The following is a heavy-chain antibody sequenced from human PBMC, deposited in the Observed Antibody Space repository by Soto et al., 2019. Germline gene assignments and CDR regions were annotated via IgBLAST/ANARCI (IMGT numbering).Heavy chain of an antibody. Sequence: QVQLVQSGAEVKKPGSSVKVSCKASGGTFSSYAISWVRQAPGQGLEWMGGIIPIFGTANYAQKFQGRVTITADKSTSTAYMELSSLRSEDTAMYYCARGGSYYDSSGYYRGFGYWGQGTLVTVSS. V-gene: IGHV1-69*06. J-gene: IGHJ4*02. CDR1: GGTFSSYA. D-gene: IGHD3-22*01. CDR3: ARGGSYYDSSGYYRGFGY. CDR2: IIPIFGTA.